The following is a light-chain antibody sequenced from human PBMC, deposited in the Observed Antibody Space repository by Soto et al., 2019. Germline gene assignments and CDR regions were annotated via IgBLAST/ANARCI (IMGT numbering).Light chain of an antibody. V-gene: IGLV2-14*01. J-gene: IGLJ3*02. CDR2: EVS. Sequence: QSALTQPPSASGSPGQSVTISCTGTSSDVGGYNYVSWYQQHPGKAPKLMIYEVSNRPSGVSNRFSGSKSGNTASLTISGLQAEDEADYYCSSYTSSSTPFWVFGGGTKLTVL. CDR3: SSYTSSSTPFWV. CDR1: SSDVGGYNY.